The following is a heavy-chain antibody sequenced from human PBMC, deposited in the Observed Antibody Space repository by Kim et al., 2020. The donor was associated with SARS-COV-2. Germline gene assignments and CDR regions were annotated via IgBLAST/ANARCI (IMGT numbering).Heavy chain of an antibody. D-gene: IGHD2-21*01. CDR3: ARGILWIHSLPSLNAYYFDY. Sequence: RVTISVDTSKNQFSLKLSSVTAADTAVYYCARGILWIHSLPSLNAYYFDYWGQGTLVTVSS. V-gene: IGHV4-39*07. J-gene: IGHJ4*02.